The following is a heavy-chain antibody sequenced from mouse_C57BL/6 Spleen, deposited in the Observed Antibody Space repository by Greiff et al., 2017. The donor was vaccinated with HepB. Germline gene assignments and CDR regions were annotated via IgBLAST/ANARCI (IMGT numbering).Heavy chain of an antibody. D-gene: IGHD1-1*01. CDR3: AALITTVVAYYFDY. V-gene: IGHV1-64*01. CDR2: IHPNSGST. Sequence: QVQLKQPGAELVKPGASVKLSCKASGYTFTSYWMHWVKQRPGQGLEWIGMIHPNSGSTNYNEKFKSKATLTVDKSSSTAYMQLSSLTSEESAVYYCAALITTVVAYYFDYWGQGTTRTVSS. CDR1: GYTFTSYW. J-gene: IGHJ2*01.